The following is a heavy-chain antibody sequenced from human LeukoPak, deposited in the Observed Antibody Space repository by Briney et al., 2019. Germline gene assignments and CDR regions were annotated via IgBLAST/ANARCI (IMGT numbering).Heavy chain of an antibody. Sequence: GGSLRLSCAASGFTFSSYWMSWVSQAPGRGLEWVSSVDGGGGGTYYADSVKGRFTISRDNSKDTLYLQMNGLRAEDTAVYFCAKQSAGSAAWYSLHYDFWGQGTLVTVSS. CDR1: GFTFSSYW. D-gene: IGHD6-13*01. V-gene: IGHV3-23*01. J-gene: IGHJ4*02. CDR3: AKQSAGSAAWYSLHYDF. CDR2: VDGGGGGT.